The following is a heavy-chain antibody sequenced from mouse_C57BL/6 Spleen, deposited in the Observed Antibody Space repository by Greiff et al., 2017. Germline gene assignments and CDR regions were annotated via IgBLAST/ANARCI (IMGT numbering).Heavy chain of an antibody. V-gene: IGHV1-72*01. CDR3: ARPHRNYVPYYFDY. D-gene: IGHD1-1*01. CDR2: IDPNSGGT. J-gene: IGHJ2*01. CDR1: VYTFTSYW. Sequence: QVQLQQPGAELVKPGASVKLSCKASVYTFTSYWMHWVKQRPGRGLEWIGRIDPNSGGTKYNEKFKSKATLTVDKPSSTAYMQLSSLTSEDSAVYYCARPHRNYVPYYFDYWGQGTTLTVSS.